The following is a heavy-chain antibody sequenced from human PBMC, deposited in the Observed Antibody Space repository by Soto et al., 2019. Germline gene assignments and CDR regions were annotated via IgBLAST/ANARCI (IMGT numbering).Heavy chain of an antibody. CDR3: ARGATPSPYRSNWKEDYFHYGMDV. J-gene: IGHJ6*02. V-gene: IGHV1-69*01. D-gene: IGHD6-13*01. CDR1: GGMFSNYA. CDR2: IIPMYGTA. Sequence: QVQLVQSGAEVKKPGSSVKVSCKASGGMFSNYAISWVRQAPGQGLEWMGGIIPMYGTANYAQTPQGTVTITADESTSTAYMELSSLRSEDTAVYYCARGATPSPYRSNWKEDYFHYGMDVWGQGTTVTVSS.